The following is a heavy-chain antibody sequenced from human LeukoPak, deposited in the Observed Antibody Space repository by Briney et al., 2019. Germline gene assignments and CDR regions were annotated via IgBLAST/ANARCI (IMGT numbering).Heavy chain of an antibody. Sequence: SEALSLTCAVYGGSFSGYYWSWIRQPPGKGLEWIGEINHSGSTNYNPSLKSRVTISVDTSKNQFSLKLSSVTAADTAVYFCARLSTIFGVVPPDSWGQGTLVTVSS. CDR3: ARLSTIFGVVPPDS. CDR1: GGSFSGYY. J-gene: IGHJ4*02. CDR2: INHSGST. D-gene: IGHD3-3*01. V-gene: IGHV4-34*01.